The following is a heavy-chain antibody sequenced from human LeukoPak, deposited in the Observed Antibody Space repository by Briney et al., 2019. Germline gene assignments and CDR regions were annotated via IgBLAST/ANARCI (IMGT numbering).Heavy chain of an antibody. V-gene: IGHV3-21*04. CDR3: ATRYASGPIADY. CDR1: GFTFSTYS. D-gene: IGHD3-10*01. Sequence: GGSLRLSCAASGFTFSTYSMNWVRQAPGKGLEWVSSISSSSSYIYYADSVKGRFTISRDNAKNSLYLQMNSLRAEDTALYYCATRYASGPIADYWGQGTLVTVSS. CDR2: ISSSSSYI. J-gene: IGHJ4*02.